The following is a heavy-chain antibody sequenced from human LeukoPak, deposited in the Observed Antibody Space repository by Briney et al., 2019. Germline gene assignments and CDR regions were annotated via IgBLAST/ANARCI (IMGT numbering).Heavy chain of an antibody. CDR3: ATGYSSTWYYFDY. CDR2: IYHSGST. J-gene: IGHJ4*02. D-gene: IGHD6-13*01. Sequence: SETLSLTCTVSGDSISSYYWSWIRQPPGKGLEWIGYIYHSGSTNYNPSLKSRVTISADTSKDQFSLKLASVTTADTAVYYCATGYSSTWYYFDYWGQGTLVTVSS. V-gene: IGHV4-59*01. CDR1: GDSISSYY.